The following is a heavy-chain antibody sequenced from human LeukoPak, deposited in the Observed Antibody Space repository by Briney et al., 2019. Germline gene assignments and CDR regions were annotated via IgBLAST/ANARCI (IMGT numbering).Heavy chain of an antibody. CDR1: GYSISSGYY. CDR2: IYHSGST. J-gene: IGHJ5*02. V-gene: IGHV4-38-2*02. CDR3: ARDSLWFEELAIDP. Sequence: PSETLSLTCAVSGYSISSGYYWGWIRQPPGKGLEWIGSIYHSGSTYYNPSLKSRVTISVDTSKNQFSLKLSSVTAADTAVYYCARDSLWFEELAIDPWGQGTLVTVSS. D-gene: IGHD3-10*01.